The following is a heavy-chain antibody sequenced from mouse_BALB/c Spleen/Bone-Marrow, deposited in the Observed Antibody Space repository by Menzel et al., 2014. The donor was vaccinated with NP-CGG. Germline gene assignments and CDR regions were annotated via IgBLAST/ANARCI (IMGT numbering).Heavy chain of an antibody. CDR1: GFNIKDTY. CDR2: VDPANGNT. J-gene: IGHJ4*01. CDR3: ARYGNYCYAMDY. D-gene: IGHD2-1*01. Sequence: VQLQQSGAELVKPGASVKLSCTASGFNIKDTYMHWVKQRPEQGLEWIGRVDPANGNTKYDPKFQGKATITADTSSNTAYLQLSSLTSEDTAVYYCARYGNYCYAMDYWGQGTSVTVSS. V-gene: IGHV14-3*02.